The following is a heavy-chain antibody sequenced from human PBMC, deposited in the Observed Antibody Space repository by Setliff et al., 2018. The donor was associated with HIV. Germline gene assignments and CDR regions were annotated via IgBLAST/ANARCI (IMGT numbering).Heavy chain of an antibody. CDR2: IRNKDYGETT. CDR3: GVGAFEGHSYGWVERYFDY. CDR1: GFNFGDYG. J-gene: IGHJ4*02. V-gene: IGHV3-49*04. Sequence: PGGSLRLSCTTSGFNFGDYGMSWVRQAPGKGLEWVSFIRNKDYGETTEYAASVKGRFTISGDDSNSIAYLQMSSLTTEDTAVYYCGVGAFEGHSYGWVERYFDYWGQGTLVTVSS. D-gene: IGHD5-18*01.